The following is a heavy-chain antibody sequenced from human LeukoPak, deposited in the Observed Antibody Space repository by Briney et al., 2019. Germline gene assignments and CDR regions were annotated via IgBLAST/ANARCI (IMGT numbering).Heavy chain of an antibody. Sequence: SVKVSCKASGGTFSSYAISWVRQAPGQGLEWMGGIIPIFGTANYAQKFQGRVTITTDESTSTAYMELSSLRSEDTAVYYCALVRSPVALYYYYYYYMDVWGKGTTVTVSS. D-gene: IGHD4-23*01. CDR3: ALVRSPVALYYYYYYYMDV. CDR1: GGTFSSYA. J-gene: IGHJ6*03. CDR2: IIPIFGTA. V-gene: IGHV1-69*05.